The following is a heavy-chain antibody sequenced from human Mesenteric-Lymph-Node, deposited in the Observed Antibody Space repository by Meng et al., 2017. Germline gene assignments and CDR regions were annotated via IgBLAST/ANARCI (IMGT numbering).Heavy chain of an antibody. D-gene: IGHD6-19*01. CDR3: TGLSGPFDY. Sequence: EVQLVESGGGLVQPGGSLRLSCAASGLTISRHWMHWVRQAPGKGLVWVSRINSDGRTTNYADSVKGRFTISRDNAKNTLYLQMNSLRAEDTAVYFCTGLSGPFDYWGQGTLVTVSS. V-gene: IGHV3-74*01. CDR1: GLTISRHW. CDR2: INSDGRTT. J-gene: IGHJ4*02.